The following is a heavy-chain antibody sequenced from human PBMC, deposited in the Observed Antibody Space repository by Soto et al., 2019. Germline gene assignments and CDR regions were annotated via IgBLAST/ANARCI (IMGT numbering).Heavy chain of an antibody. CDR1: GGSISSYY. J-gene: IGHJ4*02. D-gene: IGHD2-15*01. V-gene: IGHV4-59*08. Sequence: SETLSLTCTVSGGSISSYYWSWIRQPPGKGLEWIGYIYYSGSTNYNPSLKSRVTISVDTSKNQFSLKLSSVTAADTAVYYCARGRVVANYQGAMFDYWGQGTLVTVSS. CDR3: ARGRVVANYQGAMFDY. CDR2: IYYSGST.